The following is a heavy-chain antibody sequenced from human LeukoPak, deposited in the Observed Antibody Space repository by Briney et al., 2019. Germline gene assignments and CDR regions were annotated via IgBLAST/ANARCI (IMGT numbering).Heavy chain of an antibody. Sequence: PGGSLRLSCAASGFAFTTYAMNWVRRAPGKGLEWVSSITTGSSTYYVDSVKGRFTISRDNSKNTLYLQMNSLRTEDTAVYYCVRTKTYGSYYFDYWGQGSLVTVSS. CDR1: GFAFTTYA. V-gene: IGHV3-23*05. CDR3: VRTKTYGSYYFDY. D-gene: IGHD3-10*01. CDR2: ITTGSST. J-gene: IGHJ4*02.